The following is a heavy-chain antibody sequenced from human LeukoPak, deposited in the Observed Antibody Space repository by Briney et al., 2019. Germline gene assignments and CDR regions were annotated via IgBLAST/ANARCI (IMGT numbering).Heavy chain of an antibody. CDR2: IYTSGST. J-gene: IGHJ3*02. Sequence: SETLSLTCTVSGGSISSGSYYWSWIRQPAGKGLEWIGCIYTSGSTNYNPSLKSRVTISVDTSKNQFSLKLSSVTAADTAVYYCARDRVSRLLWFGELFYHNDAFDIWGQGTMVTVSS. V-gene: IGHV4-61*02. CDR1: GGSISSGSYY. CDR3: ARDRVSRLLWFGELFYHNDAFDI. D-gene: IGHD3-10*01.